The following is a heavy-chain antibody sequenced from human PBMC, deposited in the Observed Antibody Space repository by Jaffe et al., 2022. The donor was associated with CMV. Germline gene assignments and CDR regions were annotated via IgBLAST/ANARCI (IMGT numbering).Heavy chain of an antibody. Sequence: QVQLVESGGGVVQPGRSLRLSCAASGFTFSSYGMHWVRQAPGKGLEWVAVIWYDGSNKYYADSVKGRFTISRDNSKNTLYLQMNSLRAEDTAVYYCARGPSLSPYSSGFYYGMDVWGQGTTVTVSS. CDR3: ARGPSLSPYSSGFYYGMDV. D-gene: IGHD6-19*01. V-gene: IGHV3-33*01. CDR1: GFTFSSYG. CDR2: IWYDGSNK. J-gene: IGHJ6*02.